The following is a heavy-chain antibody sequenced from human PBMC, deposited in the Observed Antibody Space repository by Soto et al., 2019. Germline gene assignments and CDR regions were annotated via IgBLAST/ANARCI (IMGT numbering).Heavy chain of an antibody. D-gene: IGHD2-15*01. Sequence: SETLSLTCTVSGGSISRYYWSWIRQPPGKGLEWIGYIYYSGSTNYNPSLKSRVTISVDTSKNQFSLKLSSVTAADTAVYYCARGGGGSAAYFGMDVWGQGTTVTVSS. V-gene: IGHV4-59*08. CDR1: GGSISRYY. CDR2: IYYSGST. CDR3: ARGGGGSAAYFGMDV. J-gene: IGHJ6*02.